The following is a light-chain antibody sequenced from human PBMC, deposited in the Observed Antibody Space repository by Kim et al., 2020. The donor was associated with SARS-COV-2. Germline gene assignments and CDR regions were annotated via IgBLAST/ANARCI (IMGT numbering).Light chain of an antibody. V-gene: IGKV1-27*01. J-gene: IGKJ1*01. Sequence: DIQMTQSPSSLSASVGDRVTITCRASQGISSNVACYQQKPVDVPKLLIYDASALLSGVPSRFSGSGSGTDFTLTISSLQPEDVATYYCQKYNGAPWTFGQGTKVDIK. CDR2: DAS. CDR3: QKYNGAPWT. CDR1: QGISSN.